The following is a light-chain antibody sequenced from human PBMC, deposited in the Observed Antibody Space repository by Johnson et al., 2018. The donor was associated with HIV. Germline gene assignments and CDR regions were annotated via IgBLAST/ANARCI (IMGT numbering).Light chain of an antibody. CDR1: SSNIGNNY. J-gene: IGLJ1*01. CDR2: DNN. CDR3: GTWANCLSTGGF. Sequence: QSVLTQPPSVSAAPGQKVTISCSGSSSNIGNNYVSWYQQLPGTAPKLLIYDNNKRPSGIPDRFSGSKSGPSATLGIAGLQTGDEADYYCGTWANCLSTGGFFGTGTKVTVL. V-gene: IGLV1-51*01.